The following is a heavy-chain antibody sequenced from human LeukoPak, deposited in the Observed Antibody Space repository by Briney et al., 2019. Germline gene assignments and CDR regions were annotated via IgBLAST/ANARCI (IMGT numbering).Heavy chain of an antibody. CDR2: MSSGSSFI. CDR1: GFTFSTYS. D-gene: IGHD2-2*01. CDR3: ARGFTGWVTSPIDY. Sequence: PGGSLRLSCAASGFTFSTYSMNWVRQAPGKGLEWVSSMSSGSSFIYYAESVKGRFTISRDNAKNSLSLQMNSLRAEDTAVYYCARGFTGWVTSPIDYWGQGALVTVSS. J-gene: IGHJ4*02. V-gene: IGHV3-21*01.